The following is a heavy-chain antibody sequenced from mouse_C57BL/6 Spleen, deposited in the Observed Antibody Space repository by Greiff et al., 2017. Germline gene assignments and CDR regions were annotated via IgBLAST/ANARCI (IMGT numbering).Heavy chain of an antibody. J-gene: IGHJ1*03. CDR2: FYPGSGSI. CDR3: ARHEEALITTVGWYFDG. D-gene: IGHD1-1*01. CDR1: GYTFTEYT. V-gene: IGHV1-62-2*01. Sequence: QVQLKQSGAELVKPGASVKLSCKASGYTFTEYTIHWVKQRSGQGLEWIGWFYPGSGSIKYNEKFKDKATLTADKSSSTVYMELSRLTSEDAAVYVCARHEEALITTVGWYFDGWGTGTTVTVSS.